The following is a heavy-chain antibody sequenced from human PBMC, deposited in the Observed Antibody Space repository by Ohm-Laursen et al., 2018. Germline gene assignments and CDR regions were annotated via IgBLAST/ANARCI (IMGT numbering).Heavy chain of an antibody. CDR3: ARESGSYGAFDI. J-gene: IGHJ3*02. CDR2: IIPISGTT. D-gene: IGHD1-26*01. Sequence: SVKVSCKASGGIFNNYGINWVRQAPGQGLEWMGEIIPISGTTNSAQKFQGSVTITADESTTTAYMELSSLRSEDTAVYYCARESGSYGAFDIWGQGTMVTVSS. V-gene: IGHV1-69*13. CDR1: GGIFNNYG.